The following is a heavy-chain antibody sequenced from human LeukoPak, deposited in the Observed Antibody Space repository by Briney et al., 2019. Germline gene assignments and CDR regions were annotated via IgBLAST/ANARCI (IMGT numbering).Heavy chain of an antibody. Sequence: ASVKVSCKASGHTFTGYYLHWVRQAPGQGLEWMGRINPNSGDTDYTQKFQDWVTMTRDTSTSTAYMELSRLRSGDTAVYYCARDKYYYGSGTFYSSAVFDYWGQGTLVAVSS. CDR2: INPNSGDT. V-gene: IGHV1-2*04. CDR3: ARDKYYYGSGTFYSSAVFDY. D-gene: IGHD3-10*01. CDR1: GHTFTGYY. J-gene: IGHJ4*02.